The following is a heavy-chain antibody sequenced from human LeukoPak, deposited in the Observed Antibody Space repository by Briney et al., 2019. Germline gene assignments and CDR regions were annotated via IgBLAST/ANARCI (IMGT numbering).Heavy chain of an antibody. V-gene: IGHV4-31*03. CDR2: IYYSGST. CDR3: ARLLTGDSYYFDY. CDR1: GGSISSGGYY. J-gene: IGHJ4*02. Sequence: NPSETLSLTCTVSGGSISSGGYYWSWIRQHPGKGLEWIGYIYYSGSTYYNPSLKSRVTISVDTSKNQFSLKLSSVTAADTAVYYCARLLTGDSYYFDYWGQGTLVTVSS. D-gene: IGHD7-27*01.